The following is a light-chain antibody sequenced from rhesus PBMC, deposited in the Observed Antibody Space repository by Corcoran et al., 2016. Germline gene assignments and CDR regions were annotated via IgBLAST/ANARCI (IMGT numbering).Light chain of an antibody. Sequence: DIQMTQSPSSLSASVGDRVTITCRASQGISNWLAWYKQKPGKAPKLLIYRASNLETGVPSRFSGSVSGTDFTLTISSRQPEDIATYYWQQHDNSPPWTFGQGTKVEIK. CDR1: QGISNW. CDR2: RAS. CDR3: QQHDNSPPWT. J-gene: IGKJ1*01. V-gene: IGKV1-69*01.